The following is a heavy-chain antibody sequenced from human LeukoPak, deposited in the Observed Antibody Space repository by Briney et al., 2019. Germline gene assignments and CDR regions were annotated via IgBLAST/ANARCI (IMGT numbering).Heavy chain of an antibody. Sequence: PSETLSLTCTVSGGSISTYFWSWIRQPPGKGLGWIGYIYYSGSTNYNPSLKSRVTISLDTSKNQFSLKLSSVTAADTAVYYCARSGSNYVSGNYYSYWGQGTLVTVSS. CDR1: GGSISTYF. CDR2: IYYSGST. D-gene: IGHD3-10*01. V-gene: IGHV4-59*01. J-gene: IGHJ4*02. CDR3: ARSGSNYVSGNYYSY.